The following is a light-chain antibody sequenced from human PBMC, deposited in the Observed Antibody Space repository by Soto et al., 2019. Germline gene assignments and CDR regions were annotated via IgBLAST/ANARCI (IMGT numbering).Light chain of an antibody. CDR2: GNI. Sequence: QSVLTQPPSVSGAPGQRVTFSCIGSNSNIGADYDLHWYQQLPGTAPKLLIYGNINRPSGVPDRFSGSKSGASAALAITGLQAEDEADYYCQSYDSSLGFVFGTGTKLTVL. CDR1: NSNIGADYD. CDR3: QSYDSSLGFV. J-gene: IGLJ1*01. V-gene: IGLV1-40*01.